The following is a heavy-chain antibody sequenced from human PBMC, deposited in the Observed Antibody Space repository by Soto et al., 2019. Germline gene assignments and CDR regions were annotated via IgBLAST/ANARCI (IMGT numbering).Heavy chain of an antibody. CDR2: GYHGGNT. CDR1: GGSISSNSYY. J-gene: IGHJ4*02. D-gene: IGHD5-18*01. CDR3: ARHLSGYGYLYFEY. Sequence: QLQLQESGPGLVKPSETQSLTCTVSGGSISSNSYYWAWIRQPPGKGLEWIGSGYHGGNTYYNSSHKSRVTISVDTSTNQFSLKLNSVTAADTAVYYCARHLSGYGYLYFEYWGQGILVTVSS. V-gene: IGHV4-39*01.